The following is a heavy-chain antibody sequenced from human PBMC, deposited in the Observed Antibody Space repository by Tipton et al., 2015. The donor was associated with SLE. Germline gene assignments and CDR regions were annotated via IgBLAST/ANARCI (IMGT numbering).Heavy chain of an antibody. J-gene: IGHJ4*02. CDR3: ARGEAAAVEPYYFDY. Sequence: TLSLTCTVSGASISSYYWSWIRQPPGKGLEWIGYIYYSGNTNYNPSLKNRVTISVDTSKTQFSLKLSSVTAADTAVYYCARGEAAAVEPYYFDYWGQGTLVTVSS. D-gene: IGHD6-13*01. V-gene: IGHV4-59*01. CDR1: GASISSYY. CDR2: IYYSGNT.